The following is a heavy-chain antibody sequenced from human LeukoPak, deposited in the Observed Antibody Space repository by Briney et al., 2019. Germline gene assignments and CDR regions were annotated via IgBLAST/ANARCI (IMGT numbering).Heavy chain of an antibody. Sequence: SETLSLTCTVSGGSISSGSYYWSWIQQPAGKGLEWIGRIYTSGSTNYNPSLKSRVTISVDTSKNQFSLKLSSVTAADTAVYYCAGRRSCTSCYVTFDYWGQGTLVTVSS. D-gene: IGHD2-2*01. CDR2: IYTSGST. CDR3: AGRRSCTSCYVTFDY. CDR1: GGSISSGSYY. V-gene: IGHV4-61*02. J-gene: IGHJ4*02.